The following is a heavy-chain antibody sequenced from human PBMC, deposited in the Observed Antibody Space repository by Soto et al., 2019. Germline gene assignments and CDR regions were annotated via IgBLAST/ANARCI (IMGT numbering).Heavy chain of an antibody. CDR3: APPRGIDY. V-gene: IGHV3-30*03. CDR2: ISYDGSNK. J-gene: IGHJ4*02. CDR1: GFTFSSYG. D-gene: IGHD2-15*01. Sequence: QVQLVESGGGVVQPGRSLRLSCAASGFTFSSYGMHWVRQAPGKGLEWVAVISYDGSNKYYADSVKGRFTISRDNSKNTLYLQMSSLRAENTSVYYCAPPRGIDYWGQGTLVTVSS.